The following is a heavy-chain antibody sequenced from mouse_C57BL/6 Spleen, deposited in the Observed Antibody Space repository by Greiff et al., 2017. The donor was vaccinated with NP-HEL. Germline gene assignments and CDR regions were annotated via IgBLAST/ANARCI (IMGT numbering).Heavy chain of an antibody. Sequence: QVQLQQPGAELVKPGASVKLSCKASGYTFTSYWMQWVKQRPGQGLEWIGEIDPSDSYTNYNQKFKGKATLTVDTSSSTAYMQLSSLTSEDSAVYYCYYYGSSYFDHWGQGTTLTVSS. J-gene: IGHJ2*01. CDR3: YYYGSSYFDH. V-gene: IGHV1-50*01. CDR2: IDPSDSYT. CDR1: GYTFTSYW. D-gene: IGHD1-1*01.